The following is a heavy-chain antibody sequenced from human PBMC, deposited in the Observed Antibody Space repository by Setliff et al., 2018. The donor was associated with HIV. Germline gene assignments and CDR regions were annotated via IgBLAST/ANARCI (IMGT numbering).Heavy chain of an antibody. CDR2: IYTSGST. CDR3: ARDVPWGDYYYYMDV. CDR1: GGSISSYY. J-gene: IGHJ6*03. Sequence: SETLSLTCTVSGGSISSYYWSWIRQPAGKGLEWIGHIYTSGSTNYNPSLKSRVTMSVDTSKNQFSLKLSSVTAADAAVYYCARDVPWGDYYYYMDVWGKGTTVTVSS. D-gene: IGHD3-16*01. V-gene: IGHV4-4*07.